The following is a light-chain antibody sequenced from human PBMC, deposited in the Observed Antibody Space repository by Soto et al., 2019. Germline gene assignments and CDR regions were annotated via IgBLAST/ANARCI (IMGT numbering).Light chain of an antibody. J-gene: IGLJ2*01. V-gene: IGLV2-14*01. Sequence: SVLTQPASVSGSPGQSITISCTGTSSDVGGYNYVSWYQQHPGKAPKLVIYEVTKRPSGVSNRFSGSKSGNTASLTISGLQAEDETDYYCSSYTSSNHVVFGGGTKLTVL. CDR1: SSDVGGYNY. CDR3: SSYTSSNHVV. CDR2: EVT.